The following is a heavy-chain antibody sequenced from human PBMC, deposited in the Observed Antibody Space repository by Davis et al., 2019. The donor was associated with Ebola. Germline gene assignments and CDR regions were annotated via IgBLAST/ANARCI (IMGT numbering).Heavy chain of an antibody. CDR2: IYYSGST. D-gene: IGHD4-23*01. V-gene: IGHV4-31*03. CDR3: ARDRYGGNYDY. J-gene: IGHJ4*02. CDR1: GGSISSGGYY. Sequence: PSETLSLTCTVSGGSISSGGYYWSWIRQHPGKGLEWIGYIYYSGSTYYNPSLKSRVTISVDTSKNQFSLKLSSVTAADTAVYYCARDRYGGNYDYWGQGTLVTVSS.